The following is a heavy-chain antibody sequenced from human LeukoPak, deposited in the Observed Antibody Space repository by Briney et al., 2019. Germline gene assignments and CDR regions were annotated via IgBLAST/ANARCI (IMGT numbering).Heavy chain of an antibody. CDR1: GFTFSSHW. J-gene: IGHJ3*02. Sequence: GGSLRLSCAASGFTFSSHWMSWVRQAPGKGLEWVANINQDGSEKYYVDSVMGRFTVSRDNAKNSLYLQINSLRAEDTAVYFCARNSDNTRSLAFKIWGQGTMVTVS. D-gene: IGHD2-2*01. CDR3: ARNSDNTRSLAFKI. V-gene: IGHV3-7*01. CDR2: INQDGSEK.